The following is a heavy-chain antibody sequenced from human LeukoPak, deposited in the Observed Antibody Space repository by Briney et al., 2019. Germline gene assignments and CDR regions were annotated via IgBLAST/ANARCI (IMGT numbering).Heavy chain of an antibody. CDR3: ATSRVFDF. CDR2: INSDGNNI. J-gene: IGHJ4*02. V-gene: IGHV3-11*04. CDR1: GFTFSDYF. Sequence: GGSLRLSCVTSGFTFSDYFMNWIRQAPGKGPEWLSFINSDGNNIYHRDSVKGRFTISRDNAKKTLYLEMNNLRVDDTAIYYCATSRVFDFWGQGTVVAVSS.